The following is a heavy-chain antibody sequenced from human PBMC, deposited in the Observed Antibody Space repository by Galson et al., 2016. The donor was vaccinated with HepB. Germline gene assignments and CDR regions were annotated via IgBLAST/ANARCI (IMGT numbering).Heavy chain of an antibody. Sequence: SVKVSCKASGYTFSGYYIHWVRQAPGQGLEWMGWINPNIGDTNYAQKFQGTVTMTRDTSITTAYMELSTLRSDDTAVYFWARATCCSAGTCYAAYFDYWGQGTLVTVSS. CDR3: ARATCCSAGTCYAAYFDY. CDR2: INPNIGDT. D-gene: IGHD2-15*01. V-gene: IGHV1-2*02. J-gene: IGHJ4*02. CDR1: GYTFSGYY.